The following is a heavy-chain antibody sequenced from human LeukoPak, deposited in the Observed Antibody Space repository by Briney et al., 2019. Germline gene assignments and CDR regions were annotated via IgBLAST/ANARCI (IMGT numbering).Heavy chain of an antibody. CDR2: IFGSGGSA. Sequence: GGSLRLSCAASGFTFNSYAMYWVRQAPGKGLEWVSGIFGSGGSAHYADSVKGRFTIFRDNSKNTVYLQMNSLRAEDTAVYYCAKTTAGYSSGRYPGWPVDYWGQGTLVTLSS. CDR1: GFTFNSYA. CDR3: AKTTAGYSSGRYPGWPVDY. V-gene: IGHV3-23*01. J-gene: IGHJ4*02. D-gene: IGHD6-19*01.